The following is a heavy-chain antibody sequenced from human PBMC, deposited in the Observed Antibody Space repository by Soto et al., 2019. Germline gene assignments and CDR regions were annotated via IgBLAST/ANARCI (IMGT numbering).Heavy chain of an antibody. CDR2: IYYSGST. CDR3: ARDRGQQLADAFDI. Sequence: SETLSLTCTVSGGSISSGGYYWSWIRQHPGKGLEWIGYIYYSGSTYYNPSPKSRVTISVDTSKNQFSLKLSSVTAADTAVYYCARDRGQQLADAFDIWGQGTMVTVSS. V-gene: IGHV4-31*03. D-gene: IGHD6-13*01. J-gene: IGHJ3*02. CDR1: GGSISSGGYY.